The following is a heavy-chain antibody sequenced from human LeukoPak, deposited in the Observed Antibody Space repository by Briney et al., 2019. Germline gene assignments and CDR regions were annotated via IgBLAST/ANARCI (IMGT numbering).Heavy chain of an antibody. Sequence: SGTLSLTCTVSGDSISSNYWSWSRQPPGKGLEWIAYIYYSGNSNYNPSLKSRVTISVDTSKNQFSLRLTSVTAADTAVYYCARLRGAFDIWGQGTMVTVSS. CDR3: ARLRGAFDI. D-gene: IGHD3-3*01. J-gene: IGHJ3*02. CDR2: IYYSGNS. CDR1: GDSISSNY. V-gene: IGHV4-59*01.